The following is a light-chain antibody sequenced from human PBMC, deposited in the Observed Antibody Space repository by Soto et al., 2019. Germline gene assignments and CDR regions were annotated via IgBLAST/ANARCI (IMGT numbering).Light chain of an antibody. CDR2: EVS. CDR1: SSDVGGYNY. CDR3: SSYAGSWV. J-gene: IGLJ3*02. V-gene: IGLV2-8*01. Sequence: QPVLTQPPSASGSPGQSVTISCTKTSSDVGGYNYVSWYQHHPGKAPKLMIYEVSKRPSGVPDRFSGSKSGNTASLTVSGLQAEDEADYYCSSYAGSWVFGGGTKLTVL.